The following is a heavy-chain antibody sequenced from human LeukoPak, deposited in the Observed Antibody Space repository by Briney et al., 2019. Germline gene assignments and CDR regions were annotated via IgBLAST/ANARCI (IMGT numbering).Heavy chain of an antibody. CDR1: EFSVGSNY. Sequence: GGSLRLSCAASEFSVGSNYMTWVRQAPGKGLEWVSSISSSSAYIFCSDSVKGRFTISRDNAQSSLYLQMNSLRAGDTAVYYCARQAVARPFGLWGQGTMVAVSS. CDR2: ISSSSAYI. V-gene: IGHV3-21*06. CDR3: ARQAVARPFGL. J-gene: IGHJ3*01.